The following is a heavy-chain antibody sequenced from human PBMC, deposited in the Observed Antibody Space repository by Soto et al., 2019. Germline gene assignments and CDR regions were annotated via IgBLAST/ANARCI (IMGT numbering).Heavy chain of an antibody. CDR3: AKNGDFWSWGMDV. V-gene: IGHV3-23*01. CDR2: ISRSGDGT. Sequence: GGSLRLACAASGFTFSTYAMTWVRQAPGKRLEWVSIISRSGDGTYYVDSVKGRFTISRDNSRNTLNLQMNSLRAEDTAVYYCAKNGDFWSWGMDVWGQGTTVTVSS. D-gene: IGHD3-3*01. CDR1: GFTFSTYA. J-gene: IGHJ6*02.